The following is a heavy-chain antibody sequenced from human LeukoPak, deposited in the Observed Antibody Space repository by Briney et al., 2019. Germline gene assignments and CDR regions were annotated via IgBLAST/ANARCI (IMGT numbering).Heavy chain of an antibody. Sequence: PSETLSLTCTVSGGSISSGSYYWSWIRQPAGKGLEWVGRIYTSGSTNYNPSLKSRVTISVDTSKNQFSLKLSSVTAADTAVYYCARVGLPRAQYSSSWYDIFDYWGQGTLVTVSS. CDR1: GGSISSGSYY. CDR3: ARVGLPRAQYSSSWYDIFDY. V-gene: IGHV4-61*02. CDR2: IYTSGST. J-gene: IGHJ4*02. D-gene: IGHD6-13*01.